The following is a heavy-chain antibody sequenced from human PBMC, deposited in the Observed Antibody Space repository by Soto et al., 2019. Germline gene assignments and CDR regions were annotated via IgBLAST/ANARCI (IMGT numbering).Heavy chain of an antibody. CDR2: ISGDGNDK. J-gene: IGHJ4*02. CDR1: GFIFRNFG. Sequence: QVQLVESGGGVVQPGRSLRLSCAASGFIFRNFGMHWVRRAPGKGLEWVATISGDGNDKYYPDSMKGRFTIARDNFNNTQYLQLNSRRTEGRAVYPCVQRASTAHRPLDCWGQGVLVSVSS. V-gene: IGHV3-30*03. CDR3: VQRASTAHRPLDC. D-gene: IGHD1-26*01.